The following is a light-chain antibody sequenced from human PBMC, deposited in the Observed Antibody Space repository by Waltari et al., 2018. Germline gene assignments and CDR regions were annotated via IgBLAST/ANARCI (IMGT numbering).Light chain of an antibody. Sequence: DIQMTQSPSTLSASVGDRVTITCRASQSISSWLAWYQPKPGKAPKLLIYDASSLESGVPSRFSGSASGTEFTLTISSLQPDDFATYYCQQYNSYSLTFGGGTKVEIK. CDR2: DAS. CDR1: QSISSW. CDR3: QQYNSYSLT. V-gene: IGKV1-5*01. J-gene: IGKJ4*01.